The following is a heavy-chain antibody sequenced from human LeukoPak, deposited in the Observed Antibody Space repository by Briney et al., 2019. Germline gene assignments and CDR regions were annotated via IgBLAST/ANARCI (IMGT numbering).Heavy chain of an antibody. CDR1: AYTFTIYT. J-gene: IGHJ3*02. D-gene: IGHD6-13*01. CDR3: ARTTRSWYEDNDAFDI. CDR2: INAGNGNT. Sequence: ASVKVSCKASAYTFTIYTIHWVRQAPGQRLEWMGWINAGNGNTRYSQNFQGRVTIARDTSATTAYMELSSLRSEDTAVYYCARTTRSWYEDNDAFDIWGQGTTVTVSS. V-gene: IGHV1-3*01.